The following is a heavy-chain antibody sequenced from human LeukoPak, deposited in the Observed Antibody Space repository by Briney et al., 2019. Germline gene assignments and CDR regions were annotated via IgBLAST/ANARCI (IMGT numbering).Heavy chain of an antibody. V-gene: IGHV3-21*01. J-gene: IGHJ4*02. Sequence: PGGSLRLSCAASGFTFSSYEMNWVRQAPGKGLEWVSFISSSSSHIYYADSVRGRFTISRDNAKNSLFLQMNSLRPEDTAVYYCARDGGAYGLDYWGQGTLVTVSS. CDR2: ISSSSSHI. CDR1: GFTFSSYE. D-gene: IGHD3-10*01. CDR3: ARDGGAYGLDY.